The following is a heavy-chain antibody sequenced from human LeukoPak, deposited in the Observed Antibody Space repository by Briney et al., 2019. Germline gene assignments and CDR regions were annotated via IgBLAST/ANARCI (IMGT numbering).Heavy chain of an antibody. CDR1: GYTFTSYG. V-gene: IGHV1-18*01. D-gene: IGHD2-15*01. Sequence: ASVKVSCKASGYTFTSYGISWVRQAPGQGLEWMGWISAYNGNTNYAQKLQGRVTMTTDTSTSTAYMELRSLRSDDTAVYYCARGVVVAAINPTEDYWGQGTLVTVSS. CDR3: ARGVVVAAINPTEDY. CDR2: ISAYNGNT. J-gene: IGHJ4*02.